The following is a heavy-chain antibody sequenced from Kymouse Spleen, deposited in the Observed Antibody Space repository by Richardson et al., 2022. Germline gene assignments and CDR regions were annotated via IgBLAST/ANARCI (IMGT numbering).Heavy chain of an antibody. D-gene: IGHD6-19*01. J-gene: IGHJ6*02. V-gene: IGHV3-30*18. CDR2: ISYDGSNK. CDR3: AKDKDSSGWEDYYYYYGMDV. Sequence: QVQLVESGGGVVQPGRSLRLSCAASGFTFSSYGMHWVRQAPGKGLEWVAVISYDGSNKYYADSVKGRFTISRDNSKNTLYLQMNSLRAEDTAVYYCAKDKDSSGWEDYYYYYGMDVWGQGTTVTVSS. CDR1: GFTFSSYG.